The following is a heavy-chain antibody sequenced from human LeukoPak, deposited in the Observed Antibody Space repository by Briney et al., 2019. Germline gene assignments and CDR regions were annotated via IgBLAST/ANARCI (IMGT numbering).Heavy chain of an antibody. J-gene: IGHJ6*02. V-gene: IGHV3-66*01. CDR1: GFTVSSNY. D-gene: IGHD1-1*01. CDR2: IYSGGST. Sequence: PGGSLRLSCAASGFTVSSNYMSWVRQAPGKGLEWLSVIYSGGSTYYADSVKGRFTISRDNAKNSLYLQMNSLRAEDTAVYYCAREGLERPLVNGFYYYYGMDVWGQGTTVTVSS. CDR3: AREGLERPLVNGFYYYYGMDV.